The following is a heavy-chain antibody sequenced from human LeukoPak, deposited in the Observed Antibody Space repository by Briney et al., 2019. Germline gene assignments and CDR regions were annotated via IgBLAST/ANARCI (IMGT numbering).Heavy chain of an antibody. J-gene: IGHJ3*01. Sequence: GGSLRLSCAASGFTVSNNHMSWVRQAPGKGLEWVSGIIGSGGSTDYADSAKGRFTISRDNSKNTLYLKMNSLRAEDTAVYYCVKGLRNYHDSSGSGRAFDLWGQGTLVTVSS. V-gene: IGHV3-23*01. CDR1: GFTVSNNH. D-gene: IGHD3-22*01. CDR3: VKGLRNYHDSSGSGRAFDL. CDR2: IIGSGGST.